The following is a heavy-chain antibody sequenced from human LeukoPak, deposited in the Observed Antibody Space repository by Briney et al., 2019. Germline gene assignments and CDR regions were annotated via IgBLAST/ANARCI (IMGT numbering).Heavy chain of an antibody. V-gene: IGHV4-34*01. J-gene: IGHJ3*02. CDR2: INHSGST. Sequence: PSETLSLTCAVYGGSFSGYYWSWIRQPPGKGLEWIGEINHSGSTNHNPSLKSRVTISVDTSKNQFSLKLSSVTAADTAVYYCARVSPDDAFDIWGQGTMVTVSS. CDR1: GGSFSGYY. CDR3: ARVSPDDAFDI.